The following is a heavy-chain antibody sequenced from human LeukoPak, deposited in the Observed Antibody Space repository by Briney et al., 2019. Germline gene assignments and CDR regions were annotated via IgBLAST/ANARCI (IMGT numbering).Heavy chain of an antibody. D-gene: IGHD3-22*01. CDR2: ITAFNGNT. CDR3: ARDSYDSSGSYFFLKLFDY. V-gene: IGHV1-18*01. CDR1: GYTFTSYG. J-gene: IGHJ4*02. Sequence: GASVKVSCKPSGYTFTSYGISWVRQAPGQGLEWMGWITAFNGNTDYAQKFQGRVTMTTDTSTSTACMELRSLRSDDTAVYYCARDSYDSSGSYFFLKLFDYWGQGTLVTVSS.